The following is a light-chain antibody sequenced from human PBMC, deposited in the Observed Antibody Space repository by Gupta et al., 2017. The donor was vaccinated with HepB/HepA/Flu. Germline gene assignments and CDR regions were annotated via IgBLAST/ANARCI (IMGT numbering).Light chain of an antibody. V-gene: IGKV1-17*01. Sequence: IQMTQSPSSLSASVGDRVTITCRASQGIRNDLGWYQQKPGKAPKRLIYGASSLQRGVPSRFSGSGFGKELHLAISSLQLEDFDTYYSRQHNSYPSITFGQGTRVEIK. J-gene: IGKJ5*01. CDR3: RQHNSYPSIT. CDR2: GAS. CDR1: QGIRND.